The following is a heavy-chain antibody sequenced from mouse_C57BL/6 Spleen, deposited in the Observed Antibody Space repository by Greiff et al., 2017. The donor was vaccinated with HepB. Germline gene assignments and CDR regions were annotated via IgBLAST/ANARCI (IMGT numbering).Heavy chain of an antibody. Sequence: DVQLVESEGGLVQPGSSMKLSCTASGFTFSDYYMAWVRQVPEKGLEWVANINYDGSSTYYLDSLKSRFIISRDNAKNILYLQMSSLKSEDTATYYCARDRRGYFDVWGTGTTVTVSS. J-gene: IGHJ1*03. CDR3: ARDRRGYFDV. CDR1: GFTFSDYY. V-gene: IGHV5-16*01. CDR2: INYDGSST.